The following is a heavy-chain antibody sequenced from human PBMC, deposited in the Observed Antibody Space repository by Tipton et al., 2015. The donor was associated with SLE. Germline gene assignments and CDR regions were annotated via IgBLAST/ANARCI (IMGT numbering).Heavy chain of an antibody. CDR2: ISYDGSNK. CDR1: GFTFSSYG. CDR3: AKDSDFWTGSPNLYYGMDV. J-gene: IGHJ6*02. D-gene: IGHD3/OR15-3a*01. Sequence: SLRLSCAASGFTFSSYGMHWVRQAPGKGLEWVAVISYDGSNKYYADSVKGRFTISRDNSKNTLYLQMNSLRVDDTAVYYCAKDSDFWTGSPNLYYGMDVWGQGTTVSVSS. V-gene: IGHV3-30*18.